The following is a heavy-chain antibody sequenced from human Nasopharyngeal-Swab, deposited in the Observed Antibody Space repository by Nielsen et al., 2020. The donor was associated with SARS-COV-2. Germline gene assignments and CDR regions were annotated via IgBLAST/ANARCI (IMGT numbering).Heavy chain of an antibody. CDR2: ISELGSGI. V-gene: IGHV3-23*01. J-gene: IGHJ4*02. CDR3: ARGLTGHIVQWIPSPY. Sequence: GESLKISCAASGFSITTYGMTWVRQAPGKGLEWVSGISELGSGIYHADSVRGRFSISRDTSKNTVYLQMNTVRAEETGLYYCARGLTGHIVQWIPSPYWGQGTLVTVSS. CDR1: GFSITTYG. D-gene: IGHD1-14*01.